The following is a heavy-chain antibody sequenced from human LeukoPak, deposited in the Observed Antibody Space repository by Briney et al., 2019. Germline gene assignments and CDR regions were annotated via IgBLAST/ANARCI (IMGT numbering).Heavy chain of an antibody. V-gene: IGHV3-23*01. Sequence: GGSLRLSCAASGFTFSSYAMSWVRQAPGKGLEWVSAISGSGGSTYYADSVKGRFIISRDNSKNTLYLQMNSLRAEDTAVYYCAKDLGSNDAFDIWGQGTMVTVSS. CDR3: AKDLGSNDAFDI. D-gene: IGHD6-13*01. J-gene: IGHJ3*02. CDR1: GFTFSSYA. CDR2: ISGSGGST.